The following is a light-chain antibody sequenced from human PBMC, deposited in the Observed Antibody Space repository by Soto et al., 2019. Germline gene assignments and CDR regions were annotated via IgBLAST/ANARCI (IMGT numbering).Light chain of an antibody. CDR1: QSVDTY. Sequence: DIQMTQSPSSLSASLGDRVTITCRASQSVDTYLDWYHQNPGKAPKLLIYGASSLESGVPSRFSGSGSGTHFTLTISSLQPEDFATSFCQQSYSIPYTFGQGTKLEIK. V-gene: IGKV1-39*01. CDR3: QQSYSIPYT. J-gene: IGKJ2*01. CDR2: GAS.